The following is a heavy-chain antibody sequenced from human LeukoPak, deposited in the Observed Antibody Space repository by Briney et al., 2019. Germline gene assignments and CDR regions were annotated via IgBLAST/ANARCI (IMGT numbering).Heavy chain of an antibody. Sequence: SSETLSLTCTVSGGSISSGGYYWSWIRQHLGKGLEWIGYIYYSGSTYYNPSLKSRVTISVDTSKNQFSLKLSSVTAADTAVYYCARPNTAMAYYYGMDVWGQGTTVTVSS. CDR1: GGSISSGGYY. V-gene: IGHV4-31*03. D-gene: IGHD5-18*01. J-gene: IGHJ6*02. CDR3: ARPNTAMAYYYGMDV. CDR2: IYYSGST.